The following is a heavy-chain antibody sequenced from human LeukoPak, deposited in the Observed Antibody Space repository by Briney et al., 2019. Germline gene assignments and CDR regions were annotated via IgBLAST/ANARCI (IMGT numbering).Heavy chain of an antibody. Sequence: SETLSLTCTVSGGSISSYYWSWIRQPPGKGLEWIGYIYYSGSTNYNPSLKSRVTISVDTSKNQFSLRLSSVTAADTVVYYFARVRLWLYAFDIWGQGTMVTVSS. D-gene: IGHD5-18*01. V-gene: IGHV4-59*01. J-gene: IGHJ3*02. CDR3: ARVRLWLYAFDI. CDR1: GGSISSYY. CDR2: IYYSGST.